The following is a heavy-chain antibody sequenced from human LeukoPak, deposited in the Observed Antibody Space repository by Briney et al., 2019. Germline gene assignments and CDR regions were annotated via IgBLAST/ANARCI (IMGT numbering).Heavy chain of an antibody. CDR2: VYNSGTT. CDR3: ASSSTSPSEWVAFDI. Sequence: PSETLSLTCTVSGYSINSGYYWGWIRQPPGKGLEWIGSVYNSGTTYYNSSLKSRVTVSVDTSKNQLSLKLSSVTAADTAVYYCASSSTSPSEWVAFDIWGQGTMVTVSS. J-gene: IGHJ3*02. V-gene: IGHV4-38-2*02. D-gene: IGHD2-2*01. CDR1: GYSINSGYY.